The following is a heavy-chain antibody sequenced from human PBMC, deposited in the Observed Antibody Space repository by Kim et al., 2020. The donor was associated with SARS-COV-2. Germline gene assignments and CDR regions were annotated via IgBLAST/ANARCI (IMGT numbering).Heavy chain of an antibody. V-gene: IGHV4-31*03. CDR1: GGSISSGVYF. D-gene: IGHD1-26*01. Sequence: SETLSLTCTVSGGSISSGVYFWSWIRQHPGKGLELIGYVYYSGSTYYNPSLKSRLTISVDTSKNQFSLKLSSVTAADTAVYYCARDMGNYFDYWDQGTLVTVSS. CDR3: ARDMGNYFDY. J-gene: IGHJ4*02. CDR2: VYYSGST.